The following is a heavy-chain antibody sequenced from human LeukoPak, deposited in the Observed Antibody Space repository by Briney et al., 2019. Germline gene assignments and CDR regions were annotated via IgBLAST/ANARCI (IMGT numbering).Heavy chain of an antibody. CDR1: GFTFDSYA. CDR2: IWYDGSNN. Sequence: GGSLRLSCAASGFTFDSYAMHWVRQAPGHQLEGVAVIWYDGSNNYYADSVKGRITISRDNSKNTLYLQMNSLRAEDTAVYYCARAGYCSGGTCVYYFDYWGQGTLVTFSS. CDR3: ARAGYCSGGTCVYYFDY. J-gene: IGHJ4*02. D-gene: IGHD2-15*01. V-gene: IGHV3-33*01.